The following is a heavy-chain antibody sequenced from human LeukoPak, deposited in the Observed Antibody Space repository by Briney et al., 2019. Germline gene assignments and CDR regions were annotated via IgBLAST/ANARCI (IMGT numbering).Heavy chain of an antibody. Sequence: SETLSLTCTVSGDSISGYYWSWIRQPPGKGLEWIGYIYHSGSTNYNPSLKSRVTISVDTSKNQFSLKLSSVTAADTAVYYCARSGYDSSFDYWGQGTLVTVSS. J-gene: IGHJ4*02. D-gene: IGHD5-12*01. CDR1: GDSISGYY. CDR3: ARSGYDSSFDY. CDR2: IYHSGST. V-gene: IGHV4-59*08.